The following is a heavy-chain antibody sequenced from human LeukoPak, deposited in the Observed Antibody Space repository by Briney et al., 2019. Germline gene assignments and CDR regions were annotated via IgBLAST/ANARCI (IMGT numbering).Heavy chain of an antibody. Sequence: GGSLRLSCAASGFTFSSYAMHWVRQAPGKGLEWVAVISYDGSNKYYADSVKGRFTISRDNAKNSLYLQMNSLRAEDTAVYYCARDPRQGYDILTGYYYPKVDYFDYWGQGTLVTVSS. J-gene: IGHJ4*02. CDR2: ISYDGSNK. CDR3: ARDPRQGYDILTGYYYPKVDYFDY. CDR1: GFTFSSYA. V-gene: IGHV3-30-3*01. D-gene: IGHD3-9*01.